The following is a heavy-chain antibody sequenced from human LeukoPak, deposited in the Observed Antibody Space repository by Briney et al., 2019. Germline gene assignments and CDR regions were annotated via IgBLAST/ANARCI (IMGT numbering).Heavy chain of an antibody. V-gene: IGHV4-61*01. Sequence: SETLSLTCTVSGGSISISNYYWSWIRQPPGKGLEWIGYIYYSGSTNYNPSLKSRVTISVDTSKNQFSLKLSSVTAADTAVYYCASSSVTMIVAVDAFDIWGQGTMVTVSS. J-gene: IGHJ3*02. CDR3: ASSSVTMIVAVDAFDI. CDR1: GGSISISNYY. CDR2: IYYSGST. D-gene: IGHD3-22*01.